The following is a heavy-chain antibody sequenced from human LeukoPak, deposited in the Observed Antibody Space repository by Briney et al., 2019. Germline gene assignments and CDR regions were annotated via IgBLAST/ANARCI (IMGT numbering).Heavy chain of an antibody. CDR1: GFTFNNHW. V-gene: IGHV3-15*01. D-gene: IGHD3-10*01. CDR2: IKTKADGGTT. J-gene: IGHJ4*02. Sequence: GGSLRLSCAASGFTFNNHWMSWVRQAPGKGLEWVGRIKTKADGGTTDYAAPVKGRFTISRDDSKNTLYLQMNSLKTEDTAVYYCTTAYGSGSYWAYWGQGTLVSVSS. CDR3: TTAYGSGSYWAY.